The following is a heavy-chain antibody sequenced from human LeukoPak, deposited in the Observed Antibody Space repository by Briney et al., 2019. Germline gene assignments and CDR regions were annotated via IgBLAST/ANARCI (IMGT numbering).Heavy chain of an antibody. Sequence: PSETLSLTCTVSGGSMSSYYWNWIRQPPGKGLEWIGYIYYSGSTNYNPSLKSRVTISVDASKSQLSLRLSSVTAADTAVYYCARNDYESSGFDYWGKGTLVTVSS. CDR2: IYYSGST. D-gene: IGHD3-22*01. CDR3: ARNDYESSGFDY. CDR1: GGSMSSYY. V-gene: IGHV4-59*08. J-gene: IGHJ4*02.